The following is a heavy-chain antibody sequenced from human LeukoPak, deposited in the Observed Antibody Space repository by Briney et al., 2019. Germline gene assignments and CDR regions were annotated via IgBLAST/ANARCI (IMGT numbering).Heavy chain of an antibody. D-gene: IGHD2-2*01. CDR2: IWYDGSNK. CDR1: GFTFSSYG. CDR3: ARGGNIVGVPAAHPFDY. Sequence: GGSLRLSCAASGFTFSSYGMHCVRQAPGKGLEWVAVIWYDGSNKYYADSVKGRFTISRDNSKNTLYLQMNSRRAEDMVVYYCARGGNIVGVPAAHPFDYWGQGTLVTVSS. J-gene: IGHJ4*02. V-gene: IGHV3-33*01.